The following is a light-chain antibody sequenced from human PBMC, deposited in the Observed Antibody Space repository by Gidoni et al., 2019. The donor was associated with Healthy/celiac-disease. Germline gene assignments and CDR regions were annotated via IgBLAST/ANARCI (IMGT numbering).Light chain of an antibody. CDR2: GNS. CDR3: QSYDSSLSGWVV. CDR1: SPNIGAGYD. V-gene: IGLV1-40*01. J-gene: IGLJ2*01. Sequence: QSVLTQPPSVSRAPGPRVTISCTGSSPNIGAGYDVHWYQQLPGTAPKLLIYGNSNRPSGVPDRFSGSKSGTSASLAITGLQAEDEADYYCQSYDSSLSGWVVFGGGTKLTVL.